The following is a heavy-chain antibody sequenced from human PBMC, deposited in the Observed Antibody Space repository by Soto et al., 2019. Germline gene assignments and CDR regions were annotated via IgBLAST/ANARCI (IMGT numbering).Heavy chain of an antibody. CDR1: GFTFSSYA. Sequence: QVQLVESGGGVVQPGRSLRLSCAASGFTFSSYAMHWVRQAPGKGLEWVAVISYDGSNKYYADSVKGRFTISRDKSKNTLYLQMNSLRAEDTAVYYCARDLFDYWGQGTLVTVSS. CDR3: ARDLFDY. CDR2: ISYDGSNK. J-gene: IGHJ4*02. V-gene: IGHV3-30-3*01.